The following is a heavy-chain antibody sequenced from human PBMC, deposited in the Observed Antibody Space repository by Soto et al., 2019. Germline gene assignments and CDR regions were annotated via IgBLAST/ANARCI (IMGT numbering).Heavy chain of an antibody. J-gene: IGHJ5*02. CDR2: INHSGST. CDR3: ARGWVGRFSGGGSRRGWFDP. Sequence: SETLSLTCAVYGGSFSGYYWSWIRQPPGKGLEWIGEINHSGSTNYNPSLKSRVTISVDTSKNQFSLKLSSVTAADTAVYYCARGWVGRFSGGGSRRGWFDPWGQGTLVTVSS. D-gene: IGHD3-3*01. CDR1: GGSFSGYY. V-gene: IGHV4-34*01.